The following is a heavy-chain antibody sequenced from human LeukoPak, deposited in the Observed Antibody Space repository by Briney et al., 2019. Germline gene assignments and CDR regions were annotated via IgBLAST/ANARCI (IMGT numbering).Heavy chain of an antibody. CDR2: MSGSGGST. V-gene: IGHV3-23*01. Sequence: AMSGSGGSTYYADSVKGRFTISRDNSKNTLYLQMNSLRAEDTAVYYCAKGHYCSSTSCYFDPWGQGTLVTVSS. J-gene: IGHJ5*02. D-gene: IGHD2-2*01. CDR3: AKGHYCSSTSCYFDP.